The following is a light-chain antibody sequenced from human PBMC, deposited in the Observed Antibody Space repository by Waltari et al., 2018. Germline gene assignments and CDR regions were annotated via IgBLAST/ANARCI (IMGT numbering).Light chain of an antibody. J-gene: IGLJ2*01. Sequence: SSELTQDPAVSVALGQTVRITCQGDSLITSYVRWFQQKAGQAPTLVIYGNNNRPSGIPDRFSASTSGSRASLTIIGAQAEDEADYYCHSRDSNGDVLIGGGTKVTVV. CDR2: GNN. CDR1: SLITSY. V-gene: IGLV3-19*01. CDR3: HSRDSNGDVL.